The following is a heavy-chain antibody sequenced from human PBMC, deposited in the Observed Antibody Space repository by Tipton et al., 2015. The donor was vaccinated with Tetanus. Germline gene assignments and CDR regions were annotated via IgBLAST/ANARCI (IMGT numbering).Heavy chain of an antibody. D-gene: IGHD2-21*02. V-gene: IGHV5-10-1*01. Sequence: QLVQSGPEVKKPGESLRISCKASGYSFSDNWINWVRQVPGKGLEWMGRIDPSDSYSNLSPSFEGHVSISIDKSTNTAYLQWTSLRASDTAIYYCARRGSPAIRGFDYWGLGTLVTVSS. CDR1: GYSFSDNW. CDR3: ARRGSPAIRGFDY. J-gene: IGHJ4*02. CDR2: IDPSDSYS.